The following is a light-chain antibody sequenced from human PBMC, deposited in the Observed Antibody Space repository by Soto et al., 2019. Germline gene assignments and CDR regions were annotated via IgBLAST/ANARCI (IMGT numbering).Light chain of an antibody. CDR1: QSVSSY. J-gene: IGKJ5*01. CDR2: DAY. V-gene: IGKV3-11*01. CDR3: QQRHMWPIT. Sequence: TQSPATLSLSPGERSTLSCRASQSVSSYLAWYQQKPGQAPRLLIYDAYNRATGIPPRFSGSGSGTDFTLTISSLEPEDSAVYYCQQRHMWPITFGQGTRLEIK.